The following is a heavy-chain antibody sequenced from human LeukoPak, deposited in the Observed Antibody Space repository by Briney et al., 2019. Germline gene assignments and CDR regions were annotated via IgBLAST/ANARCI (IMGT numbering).Heavy chain of an antibody. J-gene: IGHJ4*02. V-gene: IGHV1-2*02. CDR2: INPNSGGT. CDR3: ARGDRIQLWLLYYFDY. D-gene: IGHD5-18*01. Sequence: ASVKVSCKASGYTFTGYYMHWVRQAPGLGLEWMGWINPNSGGTNYAQKFQGRVTMTRDTSISTVYMELSRLRSDDTAVYYCARGDRIQLWLLYYFDYWGQGTLVTVSS. CDR1: GYTFTGYY.